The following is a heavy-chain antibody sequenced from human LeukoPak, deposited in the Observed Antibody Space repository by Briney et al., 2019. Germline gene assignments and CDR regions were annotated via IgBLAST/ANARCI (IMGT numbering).Heavy chain of an antibody. CDR2: IYYSGST. CDR1: GGSISSHY. D-gene: IGHD3-10*01. J-gene: IGHJ5*02. V-gene: IGHV4-59*11. CDR3: ARGLRQGTWFDP. Sequence: PSETLSLTCTVSGGSISSHYRSWIRQPPGKGLEWIGYIYYSGSTNYNPSLKSRVTISVDTSKNQFSLKLSSVTAADTAVYYCARGLRQGTWFDPWGQGTLVTVSS.